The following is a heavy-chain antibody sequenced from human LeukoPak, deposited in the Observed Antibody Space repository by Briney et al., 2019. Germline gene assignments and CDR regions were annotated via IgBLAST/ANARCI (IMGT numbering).Heavy chain of an antibody. D-gene: IGHD3-22*01. CDR3: AGGGKSYYYDSSGYYPFDP. CDR2: IFHSGST. Sequence: SEALSLTCAVSGDSITSGAYSWSWIRQPPGKGLEWIGYIFHSGSTYYNPSLKRRVTISVDTSKNQFSLKLSSVTAADTAVYYCAGGGKSYYYDSSGYYPFDPWGQGTLVTVSS. CDR1: GDSITSGAYS. V-gene: IGHV4-30-2*01. J-gene: IGHJ5*02.